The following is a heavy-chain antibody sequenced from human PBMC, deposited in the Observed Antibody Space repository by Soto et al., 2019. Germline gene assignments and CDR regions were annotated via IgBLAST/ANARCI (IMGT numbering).Heavy chain of an antibody. D-gene: IGHD6-13*01. V-gene: IGHV3-33*08. CDR2: IWYDGSNK. CDR1: VFTFSSYG. CDR3: ASSIDAGAAGSVWYFGL. J-gene: IGHJ2*01. Sequence: PGGSLRLSCAASVFTFSSYGMHWVRQAPGKRLEWVAVIWYDGSNKYYADSVKGRFTISRDNSKNTLYLQMNSLRAEDTAVDYLASSIDAGAAGSVWYFGLLGRGPPV.